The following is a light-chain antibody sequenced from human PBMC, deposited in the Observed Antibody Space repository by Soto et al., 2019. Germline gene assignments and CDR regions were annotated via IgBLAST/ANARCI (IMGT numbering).Light chain of an antibody. CDR2: EGS. CDR1: SSDVGSYNL. CDR3: CSYAGSSTNVV. V-gene: IGLV2-23*01. J-gene: IGLJ2*01. Sequence: QSAMTKPDSVSGSPGQSITISCTGTSSDVGSYNLVSWYQQHPGKAPKLMIYEGSKRPSGVSNRFSGSKSGNTASLTISGLQAEDEADYYCCSYAGSSTNVVFGGGTKLTVL.